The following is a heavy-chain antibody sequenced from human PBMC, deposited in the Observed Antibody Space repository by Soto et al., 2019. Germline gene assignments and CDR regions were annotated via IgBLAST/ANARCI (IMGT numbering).Heavy chain of an antibody. CDR3: ARWSYLDY. V-gene: IGHV3-23*01. Sequence: LRLSCAASGFSFGSYALSWVRQAPGKGLEWVSTISGSDGKTFYADSVKGRFSISRDTSQSTLYLQMNSLRADDTAMYYCARWSYLDYWGQGTRVTVSS. CDR2: ISGSDGKT. CDR1: GFSFGSYA. J-gene: IGHJ4*02. D-gene: IGHD3-3*01.